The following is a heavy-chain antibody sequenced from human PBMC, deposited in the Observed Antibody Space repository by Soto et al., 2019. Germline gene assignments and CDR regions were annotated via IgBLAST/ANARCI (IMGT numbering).Heavy chain of an antibody. CDR2: ISGSGGST. J-gene: IGHJ4*02. Sequence: GGSLRLSCAASGFTFSSYAMSWVRQAPGKGLEWVSAISGSGGSTYYADSVKGRFTISRDNSKNTLYLQMNSLRAEDTAVYYCASGTRITIFGVVTMNYKNTPGGQGTLVTVSS. D-gene: IGHD3-3*01. CDR3: ASGTRITIFGVVTMNYKNTP. CDR1: GFTFSSYA. V-gene: IGHV3-23*01.